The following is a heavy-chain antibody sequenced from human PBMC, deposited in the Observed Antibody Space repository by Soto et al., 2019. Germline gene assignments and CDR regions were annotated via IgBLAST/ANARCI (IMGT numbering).Heavy chain of an antibody. CDR3: ARMTAAASWPYYYGMDV. CDR2: IDWDDDK. D-gene: IGHD2-2*01. V-gene: IGHV2-70*01. Sequence: SGPTLVNPTQTLTLTCTFSGFSLSTSGMCVSWIRQPPGKALEWLALIDWDDDKYYSTSLKTRLTISKDTSKNQVVLTMTNMDPVDTATYYCARMTAAASWPYYYGMDVWGQGTTVTVSS. CDR1: GFSLSTSGMC. J-gene: IGHJ6*02.